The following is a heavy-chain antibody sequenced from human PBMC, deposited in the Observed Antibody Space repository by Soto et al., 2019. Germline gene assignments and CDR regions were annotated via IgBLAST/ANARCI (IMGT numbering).Heavy chain of an antibody. J-gene: IGHJ6*02. CDR3: SRLPPEKYSAYDFPMDV. CDR2: ITSRKYGATP. D-gene: IGHD5-12*01. CDR1: GGSFSGSY. Sequence: LSLTCAVYGGSFSGSYWNWIRRPPGKGLEWVGFITSRKYGATPRYAASVQGRFFISRDDSRGIAYLQMNNLKIDDTAVYYCSRLPPEKYSAYDFPMDVWGQGATVTVSS. V-gene: IGHV3-49*03.